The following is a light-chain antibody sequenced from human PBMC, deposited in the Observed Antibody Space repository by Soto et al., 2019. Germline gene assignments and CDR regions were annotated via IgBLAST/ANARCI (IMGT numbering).Light chain of an antibody. J-gene: IGLJ1*01. V-gene: IGLV2-14*03. Sequence: QSALTQPTSVSGSPGQSITISCTGNHNDIGTYDYVSWYQQHPVRAPRLLIHGVTTRPSGISGRFSASKSGLTASLTISGLQPEDEADYYCSSFTANRIYVFGHGTKVTV. CDR3: SSFTANRIYV. CDR2: GVT. CDR1: HNDIGTYDY.